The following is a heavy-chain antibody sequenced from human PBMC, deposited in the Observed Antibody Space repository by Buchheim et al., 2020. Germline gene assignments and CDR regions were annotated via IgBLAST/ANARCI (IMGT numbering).Heavy chain of an antibody. D-gene: IGHD6-6*01. Sequence: EVQLVESGGGLVQPGGSLRLSCAASGFTLSSYWMSWVRQAPGKGLEWVAHISQDGSERYYVDSVRGRFTISSDNAKNLQYLQMKSLRVEDTAMYYCARVVGSSGVGYWGQGTL. V-gene: IGHV3-7*01. J-gene: IGHJ4*02. CDR1: GFTLSSYW. CDR3: ARVVGSSGVGY. CDR2: ISQDGSER.